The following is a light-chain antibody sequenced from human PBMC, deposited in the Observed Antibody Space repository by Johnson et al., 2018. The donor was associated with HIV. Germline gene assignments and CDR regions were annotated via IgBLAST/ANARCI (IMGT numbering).Light chain of an antibody. J-gene: IGLJ1*01. CDR1: SSNIGNSY. CDR2: KNN. Sequence: QSVLTQPPSMSAAPGQKVTISCSTSSSNIGNSYISWYQLLPGSPPKLLVFKNNERPSGIPDRFSGSNSGTSATLDITGLQTGDEADYYCATWDTSLSTGGVFGTGTKVTVL. V-gene: IGLV1-51*02. CDR3: ATWDTSLSTGGV.